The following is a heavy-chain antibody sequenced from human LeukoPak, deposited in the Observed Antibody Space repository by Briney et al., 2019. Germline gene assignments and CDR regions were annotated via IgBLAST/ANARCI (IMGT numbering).Heavy chain of an antibody. D-gene: IGHD4-23*01. CDR3: ARDLGGNPSWFDP. CDR1: GGTFSSYA. J-gene: IGHJ5*02. CDR2: IIPIFGTA. Sequence: ASVKDSCKASGGTFSSYAISWVRQAPGQGLEWMGGIIPIFGTANYAQKFQGRVTITTDESTSTAYMELSSLRSEDTAVYYCARDLGGNPSWFDPWGQGTLVTVSS. V-gene: IGHV1-69*05.